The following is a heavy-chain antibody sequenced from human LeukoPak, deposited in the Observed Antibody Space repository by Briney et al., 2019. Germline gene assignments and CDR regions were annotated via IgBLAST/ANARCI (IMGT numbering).Heavy chain of an antibody. D-gene: IGHD3-10*01. Sequence: GGSLRLSCAASGFTFSSYWMSWVRQAPGKGLEWVANIKQDGREKYYVDSVKGRFTISRDNAKNSLYLQVNSLRAEDTAVYYCARARRGYYGSGRHNYYYYYYMDVWGKGTTVTISS. V-gene: IGHV3-7*03. J-gene: IGHJ6*03. CDR2: IKQDGREK. CDR3: ARARRGYYGSGRHNYYYYYYMDV. CDR1: GFTFSSYW.